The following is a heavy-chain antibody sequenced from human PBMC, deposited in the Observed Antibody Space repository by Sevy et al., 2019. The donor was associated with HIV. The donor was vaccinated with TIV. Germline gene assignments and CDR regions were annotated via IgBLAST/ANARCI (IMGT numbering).Heavy chain of an antibody. CDR3: ASRRRGGSNRYFDS. J-gene: IGHJ4*02. CDR2: ISDGGATT. Sequence: GGSLRLSCAASGFTFSSHVMNWVRQAPGKGLEWVSVISDGGATTYYADSVRGRFTISREDSKNALYLQMNSLRAEDTAVYYCASRRRGGSNRYFDSWGQGTLVTVSS. D-gene: IGHD6-6*01. CDR1: GFTFSSHV. V-gene: IGHV3-23*01.